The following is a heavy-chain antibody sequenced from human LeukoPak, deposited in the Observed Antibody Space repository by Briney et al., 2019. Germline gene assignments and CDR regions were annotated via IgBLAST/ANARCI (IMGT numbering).Heavy chain of an antibody. J-gene: IGHJ4*02. CDR3: ARYQVGADYYFDY. CDR2: IYYRGST. D-gene: IGHD2-2*01. Sequence: SETLSLACTVSGGSISNYFWSWIRQPPGKGLEWIGYIYYRGSTNYNPSLKSRVTISVDTSKNQFSLKLSSVTAADTAVYYCARYQVGADYYFDYWGQGTLVTVSS. CDR1: GGSISNYF. V-gene: IGHV4-59*01.